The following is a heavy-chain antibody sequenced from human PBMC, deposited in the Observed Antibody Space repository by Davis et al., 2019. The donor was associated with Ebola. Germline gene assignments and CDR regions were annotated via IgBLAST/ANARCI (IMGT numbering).Heavy chain of an antibody. V-gene: IGHV1-3*01. J-gene: IGHJ6*04. D-gene: IGHD4-17*01. CDR3: ARDWYGDHQLYYYYGMDV. Sequence: ASVKVSCKASGYIFTTYAMHWVRQAPGQRLEWMGWIDADNGNTKYSQKFQGRVTMTTDTSTSTAYMELRSLRSDDTAVYYCARDWYGDHQLYYYYGMDVWGKGTTVTVSS. CDR1: GYIFTTYA. CDR2: IDADNGNT.